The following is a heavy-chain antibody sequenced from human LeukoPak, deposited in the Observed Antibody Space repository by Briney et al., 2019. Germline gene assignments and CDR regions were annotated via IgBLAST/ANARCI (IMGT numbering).Heavy chain of an antibody. CDR3: ARDGDGDYPIDD. J-gene: IGHJ4*02. CDR1: GFTFSDYH. CDR2: ISSSNTYT. V-gene: IGHV3-11*06. Sequence: GGSLRLSCAASGFTFSDYHMSCIRQAPGKGVEWVSHISSSNTYTNYADSVKGRFTISRDNAKISLYLQMNSLRVEDTAVYYCARDGDGDYPIDDWGQGTLVTVSS. D-gene: IGHD4-17*01.